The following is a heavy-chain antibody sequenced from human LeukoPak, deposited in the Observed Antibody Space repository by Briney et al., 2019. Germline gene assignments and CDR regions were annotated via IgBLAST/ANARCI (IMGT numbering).Heavy chain of an antibody. D-gene: IGHD3-22*01. CDR2: INPNSGGT. CDR3: ARGNYYDSSYDAFDI. J-gene: IGHJ3*02. Sequence: ASVKVSCKASGYTFTGYYMHWVRQAPGQGLEWMRWINPNSGGTNYAQKFQGRVTMTRDTSISTAYMELSRLRSDDTAVYYCARGNYYDSSYDAFDIWGQGTMVTVSS. V-gene: IGHV1-2*02. CDR1: GYTFTGYY.